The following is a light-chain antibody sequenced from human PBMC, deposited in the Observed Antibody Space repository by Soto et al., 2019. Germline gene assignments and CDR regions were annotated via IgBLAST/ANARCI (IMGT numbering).Light chain of an antibody. Sequence: EFVLTQSPATLSLSPGERATLSCRASQSVSSYLAWYQQKPGQAPRLLIYDASNRATGIPARFSGTGSGTDFTLTINNLEPEDFAVYYCQQHISWPLTFGGGTKVDIK. CDR2: DAS. CDR1: QSVSSY. CDR3: QQHISWPLT. J-gene: IGKJ4*01. V-gene: IGKV3-11*01.